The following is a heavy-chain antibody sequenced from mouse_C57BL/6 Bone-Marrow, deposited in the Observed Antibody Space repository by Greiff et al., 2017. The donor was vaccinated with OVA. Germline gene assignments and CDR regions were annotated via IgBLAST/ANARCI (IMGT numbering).Heavy chain of an antibody. D-gene: IGHD2-13*01. CDR3: AGEGGCDSIYAMDF. CDR1: GYTFTSYW. J-gene: IGHJ4*01. Sequence: QVQLQQSGAELVKPGASVKLSCKASGYTFTSYWMHWVKQSPGQGLEWIGMIHPNSGSTNYNEKFKSKATLTVDKSCSIAYEQLSGLTSEDSAVYDCAGEGGCDSIYAMDFRGQGTSVTVYS. CDR2: IHPNSGST. V-gene: IGHV1-64*01.